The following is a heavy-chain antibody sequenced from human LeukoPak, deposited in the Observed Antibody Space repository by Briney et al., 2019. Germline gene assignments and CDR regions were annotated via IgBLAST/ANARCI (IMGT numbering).Heavy chain of an antibody. V-gene: IGHV4-59*01. J-gene: IGHJ4*02. Sequence: PSETLSLTCTVSGGSISNKYWSWIRQPPGKGLEWIGYIYYSGSTNYNPSLKSRVTILVDTSKNQFSLKLSSVTAADTAVYYCARVSVNWNSAYWGQGTLVTVSS. CDR2: IYYSGST. CDR3: ARVSVNWNSAY. CDR1: GGSISNKY. D-gene: IGHD1-7*01.